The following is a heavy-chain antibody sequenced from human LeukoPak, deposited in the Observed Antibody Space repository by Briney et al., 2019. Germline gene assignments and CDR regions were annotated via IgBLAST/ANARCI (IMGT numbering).Heavy chain of an antibody. CDR1: GGSINKSNSS. CDR3: ARHYSSRLYYFDF. J-gene: IGHJ4*02. D-gene: IGHD6-13*01. Sequence: SETLSLTCTVSGGSINKSNSSWGWVRQPPGKGLEWIGSVYYSGDTYSNPSLKSRVFLSVDSSKNQLSLNLTSVTAADTAVYFCARHYSSRLYYFDFWGQGTLVTVSS. CDR2: VYYSGDT. V-gene: IGHV4-39*01.